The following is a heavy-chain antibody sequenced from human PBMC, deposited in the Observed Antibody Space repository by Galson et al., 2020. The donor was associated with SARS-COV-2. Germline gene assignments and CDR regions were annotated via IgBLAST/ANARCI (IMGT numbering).Heavy chain of an antibody. V-gene: IGHV3-13*01. J-gene: IGHJ6*02. CDR1: GFTLNNYD. CDR3: ARGAQYNFWTGYYTTDQHYGLDV. CDR2: IRAGGDT. Sequence: GGSLRLSCAASGFTLNNYDMHWVRQATGRGLEWVSTIRAGGDTLYSDSVKGRFTISRETARNSLYLQMNSLGAGDTAVYYCARGAQYNFWTGYYTTDQHYGLDVWGQGTTVSVSS. D-gene: IGHD3-3*01.